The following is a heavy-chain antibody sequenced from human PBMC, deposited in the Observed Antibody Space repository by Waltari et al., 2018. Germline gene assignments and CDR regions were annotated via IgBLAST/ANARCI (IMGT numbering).Heavy chain of an antibody. CDR1: GYTFTGYY. V-gene: IGHV1-2*02. D-gene: IGHD2-8*02. CDR2: INPNSGGT. CDR3: ARIEGYCTGGVCLNTN. J-gene: IGHJ4*02. Sequence: QVQLVQSGAEVKKPGASVKVSCKASGYTFTGYYMHWVRQAPGQGLEWMGWINPNSGGTNYAQKFQGRVTMTRDTSISTAYMELSRLRSDDTAVYYCARIEGYCTGGVCLNTNWGQGTLVTVSS.